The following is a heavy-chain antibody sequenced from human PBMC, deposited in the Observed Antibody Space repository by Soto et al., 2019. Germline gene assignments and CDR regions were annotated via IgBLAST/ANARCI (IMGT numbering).Heavy chain of an antibody. J-gene: IGHJ1*01. CDR2: TKDDGSDK. V-gene: IGHV3-7*01. D-gene: IGHD4-17*01. CDR1: GFTFSSYW. Sequence: EGQLVESGGGLVQPGGSLRLSCAASGFTFSSYWMSWVRQAPGKGLEWVANTKDDGSDKNYVDSVKGRFTISRDNAKNSLYLQMNSLRAEDTAVYYCARESIGGSVTLEKWGQGTLVPVSS. CDR3: ARESIGGSVTLEK.